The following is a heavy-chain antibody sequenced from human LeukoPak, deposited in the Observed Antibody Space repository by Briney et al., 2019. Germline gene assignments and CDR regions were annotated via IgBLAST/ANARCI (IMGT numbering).Heavy chain of an antibody. CDR2: ISGSGGST. Sequence: GGSLRLSCAASGFTFSSYAMSWVRQAPGKGLEWVSAISGSGGSTYYADSVKGRFTISRDNSKNTLYLQMNSLRAEDTAVYYCAKEVPYYYDSSGYSWVDYWGQGTLVTVSS. CDR1: GFTFSSYA. J-gene: IGHJ4*02. D-gene: IGHD3-22*01. CDR3: AKEVPYYYDSSGYSWVDY. V-gene: IGHV3-23*01.